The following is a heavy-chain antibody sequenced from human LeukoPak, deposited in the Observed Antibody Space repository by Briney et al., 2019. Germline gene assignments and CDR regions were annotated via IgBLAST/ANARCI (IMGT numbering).Heavy chain of an antibody. CDR1: GGSFSGYY. CDR3: ARDNDKRRPYYYYYYMDV. CDR2: INHSGST. D-gene: IGHD5-24*01. J-gene: IGHJ6*03. V-gene: IGHV4-34*01. Sequence: SETLSLTCAIYGGSFSGYYWSWIRQPPGKGLEWIGEINHSGSTNYNPSLKSRVTISVDTSKNQFSLKLSSVTAADTAVYYCARDNDKRRPYYYYYYMDVWGKGTTVTVSS.